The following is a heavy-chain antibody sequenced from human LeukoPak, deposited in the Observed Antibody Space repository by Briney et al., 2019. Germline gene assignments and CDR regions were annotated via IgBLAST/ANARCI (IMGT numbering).Heavy chain of an antibody. J-gene: IGHJ4*02. D-gene: IGHD3-22*01. V-gene: IGHV3-7*05. CDR3: ARDVGYDSSGSYPYYFDY. Sequence: GGSLRLSCAASRFTFSSYWMTWVRQAPGKGLEGVANIKQDGGEKHYVDSVQGRFTISRDNAKNSLYLQMNSPRAEDTAVYYCARDVGYDSSGSYPYYFDYWGLGTLVTVSS. CDR2: IKQDGGEK. CDR1: RFTFSSYW.